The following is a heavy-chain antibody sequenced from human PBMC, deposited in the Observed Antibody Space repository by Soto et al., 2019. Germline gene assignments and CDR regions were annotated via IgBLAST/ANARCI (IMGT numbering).Heavy chain of an antibody. CDR3: AKRRYSYYMDV. Sequence: GGSMRLSCAASGFTFSTYTRSWVRQAPGKGLEWVSGISGSGDNTKYADSVKGRFTISRDNSKNMLYLRMKSLSADDTAVYYCAKRRYSYYMDVWGKGTTVTVSS. CDR1: GFTFSTYT. D-gene: IGHD1-20*01. CDR2: ISGSGDNT. J-gene: IGHJ6*03. V-gene: IGHV3-23*01.